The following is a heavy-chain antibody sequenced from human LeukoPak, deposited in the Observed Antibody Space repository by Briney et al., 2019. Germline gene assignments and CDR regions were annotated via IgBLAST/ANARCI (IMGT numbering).Heavy chain of an antibody. CDR1: GFTFSSYS. Sequence: GGSLRLSCAASGFTFSSYSMNWVRQAPGKGLEWVSSISSSSSYIYYADSVKGRFTISRDNAKNSLYLQMNSLRAEDTALYYCAKDMGYDGMWGMDVWGQGTTVTVSS. CDR2: ISSSSSYI. J-gene: IGHJ6*02. CDR3: AKDMGYDGMWGMDV. V-gene: IGHV3-21*04. D-gene: IGHD3-10*01.